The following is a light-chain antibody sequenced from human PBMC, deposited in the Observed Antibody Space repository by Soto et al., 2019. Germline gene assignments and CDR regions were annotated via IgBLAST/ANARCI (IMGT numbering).Light chain of an antibody. J-gene: IGKJ1*01. Sequence: EIVLTQSPGTLSLSPGERATLSCRAIQSVTSNYLAWYQQKPGQAPRLLIYGASDRATGIPDRFSGSGSGTEFTLTISSLQSEDFAVYYCQQYNNWPPRTFGQGTKVDIK. CDR2: GAS. CDR3: QQYNNWPPRT. V-gene: IGKV3D-15*01. CDR1: QSVTSN.